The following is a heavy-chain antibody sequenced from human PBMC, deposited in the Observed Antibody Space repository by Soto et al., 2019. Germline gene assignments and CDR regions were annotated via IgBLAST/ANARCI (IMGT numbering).Heavy chain of an antibody. D-gene: IGHD5-12*01. CDR1: GGSISSGGYY. V-gene: IGHV4-31*03. J-gene: IGHJ4*02. CDR2: IYYSGST. Sequence: QVQLQESGPGLVKPSQTLSLTCTVSGGSISSGGYYWSWIRQHPGKGLEWIGYIYYSGSTYYNPSLKSRVTISVDTSKNQFSLKLSSVTAADTAVYYRARLALVATTRSEYFDYWGQGTLVTVSS. CDR3: ARLALVATTRSEYFDY.